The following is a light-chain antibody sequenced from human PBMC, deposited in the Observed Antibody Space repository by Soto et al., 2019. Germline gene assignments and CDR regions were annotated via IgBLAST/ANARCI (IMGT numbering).Light chain of an antibody. J-gene: IGKJ5*01. V-gene: IGKV1-33*01. CDR1: QSISGS. CDR2: DAS. Sequence: DIQMTQSPSSLSASVIYRVTITWGASQSISGSLNWYQQKPGKAPKLLIYDASNLETGVPSRFSGSGSGTDFTFTISSLQPEDIATYYCQQYDNLPITFGQGTRLEIK. CDR3: QQYDNLPIT.